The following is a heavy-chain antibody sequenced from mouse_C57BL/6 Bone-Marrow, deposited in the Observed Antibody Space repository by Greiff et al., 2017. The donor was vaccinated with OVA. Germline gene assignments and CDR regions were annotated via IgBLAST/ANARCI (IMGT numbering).Heavy chain of an antibody. Sequence: QVQLQQPGAELVKPGASVKLSCKASGYTFTSYWMQWVKQRPGQGLEWIGEIDPSDSYTNYNQKFKGKATLTVDTSSSTAYMQLSSLTSEDSADDYGAGDGSRYGSGWAWFAYWGQGTLVTVSA. CDR1: GYTFTSYW. J-gene: IGHJ3*01. V-gene: IGHV1-50*01. CDR3: AGDGSRYGSGWAWFAY. CDR2: IDPSDSYT. D-gene: IGHD1-1*01.